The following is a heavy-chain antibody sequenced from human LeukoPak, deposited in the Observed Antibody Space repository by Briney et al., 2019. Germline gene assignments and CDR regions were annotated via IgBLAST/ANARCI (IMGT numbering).Heavy chain of an antibody. V-gene: IGHV3-66*01. CDR2: IYSGGST. CDR3: AREPGYSSSPVNC. D-gene: IGHD6-13*01. CDR1: GFTVSSNY. Sequence: GGSLRLSCAASGFTVSSNYMSWVRQAPGKGLEWVSVIYSGGSTYYADSVEGRFTISRDNSKNTLYLQMNSLRAEDTAVYYCAREPGYSSSPVNCWGQGTLVTVSS. J-gene: IGHJ4*02.